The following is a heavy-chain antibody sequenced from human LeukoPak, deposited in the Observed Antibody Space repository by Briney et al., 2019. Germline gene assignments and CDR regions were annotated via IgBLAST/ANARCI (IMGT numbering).Heavy chain of an antibody. V-gene: IGHV4-34*01. Sequence: PSETLSLTCAVYGGSFSGYYWSWIRQSPGKGLEWIGEINHSGSTNYNPSLKSRVTISVDTSKNQFSLKLSSVTAADTAVYYCARERSHYDILTGWVSSWFDPWGQGTLVTVSS. CDR1: GGSFSGYY. J-gene: IGHJ5*02. CDR2: INHSGST. D-gene: IGHD3-9*01. CDR3: ARERSHYDILTGWVSSWFDP.